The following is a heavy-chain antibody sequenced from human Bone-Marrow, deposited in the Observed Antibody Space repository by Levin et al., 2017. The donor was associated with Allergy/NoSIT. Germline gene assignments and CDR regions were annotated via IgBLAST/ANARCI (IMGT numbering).Heavy chain of an antibody. Sequence: GGSLRLSCAASGFTFSSYWMSWVRQAPGKGLEWVANIKQDGSEKYYVDSVKGRFTISRDNAKNSLYLQMNSVTAEDTAVYYCARLGVWSYSSCFDYWGQGTLVSVAA. CDR2: IKQDGSEK. CDR3: ARLGVWSYSSCFDY. D-gene: IGHD6-19*01. J-gene: IGHJ4*02. CDR1: GFTFSSYW. V-gene: IGHV3-7*01.